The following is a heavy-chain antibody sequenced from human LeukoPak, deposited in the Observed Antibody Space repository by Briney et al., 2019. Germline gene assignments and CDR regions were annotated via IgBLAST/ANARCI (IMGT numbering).Heavy chain of an antibody. J-gene: IGHJ4*02. CDR1: GFTFSTYN. Sequence: GGSLRLSCAASGFTFSTYNMNWIRQAPGKGLEWFSSITTGSTDIYYADSLKGRFTISRDDTKNSVYLQMNSLRVEATAVYYCARDLPGVPIDHWGQGILVTVSS. CDR3: ARDLPGVPIDH. V-gene: IGHV3-21*06. CDR2: ITTGSTDI. D-gene: IGHD7-27*01.